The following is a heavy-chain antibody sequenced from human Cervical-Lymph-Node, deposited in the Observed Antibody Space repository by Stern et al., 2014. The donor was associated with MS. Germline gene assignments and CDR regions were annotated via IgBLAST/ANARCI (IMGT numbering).Heavy chain of an antibody. CDR1: GFTFRNAW. J-gene: IGHJ6*02. D-gene: IGHD1-26*01. V-gene: IGHV3-15*01. Sequence: EVQLEESGGGLVKPGGSLRLSCAASGFTFRNAWMTWIRQAPGQGLEWVGRIKSKTDGWTTDYAAPVKGRFTISRDDSKNTLYLQMNSLKTEDTAVYYCTTLDRSYPYYYYGMDVWGQGTTVTVSS. CDR3: TTLDRSYPYYYYGMDV. CDR2: IKSKTDGWTT.